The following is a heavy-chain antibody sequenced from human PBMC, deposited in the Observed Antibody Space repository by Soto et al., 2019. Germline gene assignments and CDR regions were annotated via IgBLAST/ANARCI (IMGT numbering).Heavy chain of an antibody. CDR3: AREKGATFYYYYGMDV. CDR1: GYTFTGYY. CDR2: INPNSGGT. Sequence: ASVKVSCKASGYTFTGYYMHWVRQAPGQGLEWMGWINPNSGGTNYAQKFQGRVTMTRDTSISTAYMELSRLRSDDTAVYYCAREKGATFYYYYGMDVWGQGTTVTVSS. D-gene: IGHD1-26*01. V-gene: IGHV1-2*02. J-gene: IGHJ6*02.